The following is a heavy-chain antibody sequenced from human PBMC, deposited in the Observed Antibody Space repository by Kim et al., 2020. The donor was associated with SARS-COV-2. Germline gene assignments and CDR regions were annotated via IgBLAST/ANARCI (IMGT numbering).Heavy chain of an antibody. CDR3: AKEHGDIWFGDPGAFDI. J-gene: IGHJ3*02. V-gene: IGHV3-9*01. D-gene: IGHD3-10*01. Sequence: GGSLRLSCAASGFTFDDYAMHWVRQAPGKGLEWVSGISWNSGSIGYADSVKGRFTISRDNAKNSLYLQMNSLRAEDTALYYCAKEHGDIWFGDPGAFDIWGQGTMVTVSS. CDR1: GFTFDDYA. CDR2: ISWNSGSI.